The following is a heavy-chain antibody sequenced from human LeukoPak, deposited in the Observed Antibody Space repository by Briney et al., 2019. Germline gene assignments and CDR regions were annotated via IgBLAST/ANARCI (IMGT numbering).Heavy chain of an antibody. D-gene: IGHD1-1*01. CDR1: GFTFSHTW. CDR3: VDRPWNFDY. J-gene: IGHJ4*02. CDR2: VKSKNDGGST. V-gene: IGHV3-15*01. Sequence: PGGSLRLSCAASGFTFSHTWISWVRQAPGKGLEWVGRVKSKNDGGSTDYAAPVKGRFFISRDDSRGTLSLEVNSLKIEDTAVYFCVDRPWNFDYWGQGTLVTVSS.